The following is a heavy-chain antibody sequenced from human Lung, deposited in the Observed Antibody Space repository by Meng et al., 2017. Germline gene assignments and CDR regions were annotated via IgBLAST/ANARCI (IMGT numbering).Heavy chain of an antibody. J-gene: IGHJ4*02. D-gene: IGHD4-11*01. CDR3: ARGPTTMAHDFDY. CDR2: INHSGST. V-gene: IGHV4-34*01. Sequence: QVQLQQWCAGLLEPSETLSLPCVVSGGSFSDYYWSWIRQPPGKGLEWIGEINHSGSTNYNPSLESRATISVDTSQNNLSLKLSSVTAADSAVYYCARGPTTMAHDFDYWGQGTLVTVSS. CDR1: GGSFSDYY.